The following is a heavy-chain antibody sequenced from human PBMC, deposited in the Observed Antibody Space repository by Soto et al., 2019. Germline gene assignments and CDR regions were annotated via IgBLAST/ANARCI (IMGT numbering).Heavy chain of an antibody. J-gene: IGHJ4*02. CDR3: ARYGDYYFDY. CDR1: GFSLSNARMG. V-gene: IGHV2-26*01. D-gene: IGHD4-17*01. CDR2: IFSNDEK. Sequence: QVTLKESGPVLVKPTETLTLTCTVSGFSLSNARMGVSWIRQPPGKALEWLAHIFSNDEKSYSTSLKSRLTNSKDTSKSPVVLTMTNMDPVDTATYYCARYGDYYFDYWGQGTLVTVSS.